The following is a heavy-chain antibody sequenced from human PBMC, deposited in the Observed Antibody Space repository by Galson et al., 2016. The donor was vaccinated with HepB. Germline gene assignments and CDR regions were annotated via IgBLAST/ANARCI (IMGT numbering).Heavy chain of an antibody. D-gene: IGHD6-13*01. CDR3: AKDLAYSSSCSYY. V-gene: IGHV3-23*01. Sequence: SLRLSCAASGFTFSGYAMSWVRQAPGKGLEWVSGISGGGGSTYFADSVEGRFTISRDNSNNTLYLHMNSLRAEDTAVYYCAKDLAYSSSCSYYWDQGTLVTGSS. CDR2: ISGGGGST. CDR1: GFTFSGYA. J-gene: IGHJ4*02.